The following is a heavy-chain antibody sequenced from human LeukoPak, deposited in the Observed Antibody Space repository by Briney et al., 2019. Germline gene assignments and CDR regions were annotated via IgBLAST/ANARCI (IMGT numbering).Heavy chain of an antibody. CDR2: IKEDGSET. V-gene: IGHV3-7*01. CDR3: ARDAGNSGYGCDL. D-gene: IGHD5-12*01. CDR1: GLNFNSRW. Sequence: GGSLRLSCVASGLNFNSRWMDWVRRAPGQGLERVASIKEDGSETHYVDSVKGRFTISRDNARNSLYLQMNNLRGEDTAIYYCARDAGNSGYGCDLWGQGTLATVSS. J-gene: IGHJ5*02.